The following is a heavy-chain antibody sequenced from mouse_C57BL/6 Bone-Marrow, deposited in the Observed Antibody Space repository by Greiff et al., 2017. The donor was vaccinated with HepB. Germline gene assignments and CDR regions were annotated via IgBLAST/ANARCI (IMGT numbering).Heavy chain of an antibody. CDR1: GFTFSDYG. D-gene: IGHD1-1*01. Sequence: VQLKESGGGLVKPGGSLKLSCAASGFTFSDYGMHWVRQAPEKGLEWVAYISSGSSTIYYADTVKGRFTISRDNAKNTLFLQMTSLRSEDTAMYYCARGENYYGSSLSYWYFDVWGTGTTVTVSS. V-gene: IGHV5-17*01. CDR3: ARGENYYGSSLSYWYFDV. CDR2: ISSGSSTI. J-gene: IGHJ1*03.